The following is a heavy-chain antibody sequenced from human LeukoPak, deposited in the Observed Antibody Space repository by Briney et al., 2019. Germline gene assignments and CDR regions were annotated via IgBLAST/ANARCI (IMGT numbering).Heavy chain of an antibody. CDR3: ARVLYNYDPPKSWWFDL. CDR1: GYTFTSYG. V-gene: IGHV1-18*01. J-gene: IGHJ5*02. Sequence: ASVKVSCKASGYTFTSYGISWVRQAPGQGLEWMGWITSYNGKTNYAQRLQGRVTMTTDTSTSTAYMELRSLRSDDTAVYYCARVLYNYDPPKSWWFDLWGQGTRVTVSS. CDR2: ITSYNGKT. D-gene: IGHD1-1*01.